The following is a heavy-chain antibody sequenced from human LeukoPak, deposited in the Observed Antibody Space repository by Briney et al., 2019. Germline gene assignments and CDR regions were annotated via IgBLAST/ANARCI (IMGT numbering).Heavy chain of an antibody. CDR3: ITLTMIVPD. CDR2: IKSKSDGGTT. Sequence: GGSLRLSCAASGFTFSNAWMSWVRQAPGKGLEWVGRIKSKSDGGTTDYAAPVKGRFTISRDDSKNTLFLQVNSLKTEDTAVYYCITLTMIVPDRGQGTLVTVSS. J-gene: IGHJ4*02. V-gene: IGHV3-15*01. CDR1: GFTFSNAW. D-gene: IGHD3-22*01.